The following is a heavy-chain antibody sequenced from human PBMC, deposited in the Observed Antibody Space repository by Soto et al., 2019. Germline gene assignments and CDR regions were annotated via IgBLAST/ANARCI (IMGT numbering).Heavy chain of an antibody. CDR1: GFTFSSYS. V-gene: IGHV3-21*01. CDR2: ISSSSSYI. Sequence: EVQLVESGGGLVKPGGSLRLSCAASGFTFSSYSMNWVRQAPGKGLEWVSSISSSSSYIYYADSVKGRFPISRDNAKNSLYLQMNSLRAEDTAVYYCASPEEMADYWGQGTLVTVSS. CDR3: ASPEEMADY. J-gene: IGHJ4*02.